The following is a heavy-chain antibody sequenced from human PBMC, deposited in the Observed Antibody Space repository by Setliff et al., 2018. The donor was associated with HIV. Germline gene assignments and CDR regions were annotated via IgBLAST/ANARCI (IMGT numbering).Heavy chain of an antibody. Sequence: SETLSLTCTVSGDSIKGPWWWSWIRQSPGKGLEWTGNIHYTGTTHYNPSLKSRVTMSVDTSKNHVSLKLSSATAADTAVYYCARRLQFLEFLHGVGGLDVWGQGTTVTVSS. CDR2: IHYTGTT. CDR1: GDSIKGPWW. CDR3: ARRLQFLEFLHGVGGLDV. J-gene: IGHJ6*02. V-gene: IGHV4-59*08. D-gene: IGHD3-3*01.